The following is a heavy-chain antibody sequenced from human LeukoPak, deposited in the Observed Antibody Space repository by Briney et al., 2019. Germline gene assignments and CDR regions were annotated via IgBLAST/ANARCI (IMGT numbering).Heavy chain of an antibody. V-gene: IGHV4-38-2*02. CDR3: ARGELRFLEHI. D-gene: IGHD3-3*01. Sequence: SETLSLTCTVSGYSISSGYSWGWIRQPPGKGLEWIGSIYHSGSTYYNPSLKSRDTISVDTSENQFSLKLSSVTAADTAVYYCARGELRFLEHIWGQGTMVTVSS. CDR2: IYHSGST. J-gene: IGHJ3*02. CDR1: GYSISSGYS.